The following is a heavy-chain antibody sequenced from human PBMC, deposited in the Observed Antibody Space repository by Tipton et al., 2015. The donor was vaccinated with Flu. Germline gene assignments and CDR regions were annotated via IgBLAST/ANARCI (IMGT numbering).Heavy chain of an antibody. CDR1: GGSISRYY. CDR3: ARHSQILPYRAQGYFDF. D-gene: IGHD1-26*01. V-gene: IGHV4-59*08. CDR2: INYSGST. J-gene: IGHJ4*02. Sequence: LRLSCTVSGGSISRYYWSWIRQAPGKGLEWIAYINYSGSTNNNPSLKSRVTISVDTSKNQFSLKLTSVTAADTAVYYCARHSQILPYRAQGYFDFWGQGTLVTVSS.